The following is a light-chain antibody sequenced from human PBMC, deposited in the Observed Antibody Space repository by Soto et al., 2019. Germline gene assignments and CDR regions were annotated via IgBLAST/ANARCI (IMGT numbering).Light chain of an antibody. CDR3: CSYSGPSTYVV. CDR1: SSDVGTYDL. J-gene: IGLJ2*01. V-gene: IGLV2-23*02. Sequence: QSVLTQPASVSGSPGQSITISCTGTSSDVGTYDLVSWYQQHPGKAPKLVISAVTKRPSGVSDRFPGSKSGNTASLTISGLQTEDEADYYCCSYSGPSTYVVFGGGTKLTVL. CDR2: AVT.